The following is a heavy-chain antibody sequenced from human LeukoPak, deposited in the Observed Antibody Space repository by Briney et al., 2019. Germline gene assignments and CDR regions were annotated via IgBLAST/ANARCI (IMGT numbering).Heavy chain of an antibody. J-gene: IGHJ4*02. CDR2: IRHDGREK. V-gene: IGHV3-7*02. CDR3: ARRDSGSYSLPFDL. D-gene: IGHD1-26*01. CDR1: GFTFSSYW. Sequence: GGSLRVSRAASGFTFSSYWMSWVRQAPGKGLEWVANIRHDGREKYYVDSVKGRFTISRDNAKNSLYLQMNSLSAEDTAVYYCARRDSGSYSLPFDLGRQGTLVTVSS.